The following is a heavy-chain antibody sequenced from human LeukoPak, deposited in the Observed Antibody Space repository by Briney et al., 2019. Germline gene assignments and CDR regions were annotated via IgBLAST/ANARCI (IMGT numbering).Heavy chain of an antibody. CDR2: ISAYNGDT. CDR1: GHIFAHNG. J-gene: IGHJ4*02. V-gene: IGHV1-18*01. Sequence: AASVKVSCKTSGHIFAHNGISWVRQAPGQGPEWMGWISAYNGDTNYAQNFQGRVTMTRDTSTSTVYMELRSLRSDDTAVYYCASGYGSSGRFDYWGQGTLVTVSS. D-gene: IGHD3-10*01. CDR3: ASGYGSSGRFDY.